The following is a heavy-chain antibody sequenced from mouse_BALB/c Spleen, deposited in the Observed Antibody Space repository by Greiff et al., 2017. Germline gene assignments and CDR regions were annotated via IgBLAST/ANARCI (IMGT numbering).Heavy chain of an antibody. J-gene: IGHJ3*01. D-gene: IGHD1-2*01. CDR3: ARDGNYGYDY. CDR2: ISSGGSYT. CDR1: GFTFSSYG. Sequence: EVKLVESGGDLVKPGGSLKLSCAASGFTFSSYGMSWVRQTPDKRLEWVATISSGGSYTYYPDSVKGRFTISRDNAKNTLYLQMSSLKSEDTAMYYCARDGNYGYDYWGQGTLVTVSA. V-gene: IGHV5-6*01.